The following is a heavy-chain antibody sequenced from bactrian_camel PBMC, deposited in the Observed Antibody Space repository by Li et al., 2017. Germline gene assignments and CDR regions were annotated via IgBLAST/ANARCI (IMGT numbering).Heavy chain of an antibody. D-gene: IGHD7*01. V-gene: IGHV3S63*01. CDR2: ISSDGTV. Sequence: HVQLVESGGGSVQAGGSLRLSCAAPGFTFDDSDMGWYRQAPGNECELVSSISSDGTVSYADSVKGRFTISRDNAKNTLYLQMNSLKPVDTAMYYCVAGLFSGGNCSSSWQTYNYRAQGTQVTVS. J-gene: IGHJ4*01. CDR1: GFTFDDSD. CDR3: VAGLFSGGNCSSSWQTYNY.